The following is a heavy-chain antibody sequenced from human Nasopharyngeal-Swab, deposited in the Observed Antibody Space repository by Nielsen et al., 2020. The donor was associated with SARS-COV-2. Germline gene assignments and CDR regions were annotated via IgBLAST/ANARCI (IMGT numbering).Heavy chain of an antibody. J-gene: IGHJ6*03. CDR2: LSGTGEST. D-gene: IGHD6-13*01. V-gene: IGHV3-23*01. Sequence: WIRQPPGKGLEWVSTLSGTGESTYYADSVTGRFAISRDNPNNTLYLQMHGLRAEDTAIYFCAKAWAAAGLSFYYYMDVWGKGTTVTVSS. CDR3: AKAWAAAGLSFYYYMDV.